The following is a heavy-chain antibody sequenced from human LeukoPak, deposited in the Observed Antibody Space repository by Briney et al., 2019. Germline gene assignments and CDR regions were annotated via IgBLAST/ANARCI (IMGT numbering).Heavy chain of an antibody. CDR1: GGTFSSYA. CDR2: IIPIFGTA. J-gene: IGHJ4*02. D-gene: IGHD3-22*01. CDR3: ATPLNYFDSSGYPPGDFDY. Sequence: ASVKVSCKASGGTFSSYAISWVRQAPGQGLEWMGRIIPIFGTANYAQKFQGRVTITTDESTSTAYMELSSLRSEDTAVYYCATPLNYFDSSGYPPGDFDYWGQGTLVTVSS. V-gene: IGHV1-69*05.